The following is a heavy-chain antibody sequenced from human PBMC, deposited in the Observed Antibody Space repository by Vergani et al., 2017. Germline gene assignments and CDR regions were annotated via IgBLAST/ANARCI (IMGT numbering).Heavy chain of an antibody. J-gene: IGHJ4*02. CDR2: ISGSGGST. CDR3: AKVRPFLGGSYFSRALDY. V-gene: IGHV3-23*01. D-gene: IGHD1-26*01. CDR1: GFTFSCYA. Sequence: EVQLLESGGGLVQPGGSLRLSCAASGFTFSCYAMSWVRQAPGKGLEWVSAISGSGGSTYYADSVKGRFTISRDNSKNPLYLQMNSMRAEDTAVYYCAKVRPFLGGSYFSRALDYWGQGTLVSVSS.